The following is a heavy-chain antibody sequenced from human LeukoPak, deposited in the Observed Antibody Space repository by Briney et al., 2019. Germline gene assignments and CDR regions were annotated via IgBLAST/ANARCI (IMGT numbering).Heavy chain of an antibody. D-gene: IGHD3-3*01. J-gene: IGHJ4*02. CDR2: IYRRGDT. V-gene: IGHV3-53*01. CDR3: ANTFTRFLEANY. Sequence: GGSLRLSCAASGFSVSSYDLNWVRQAPGKGLEWVSVIYRRGDTYYADSVRGRFTISRDNSKNTLYLQMNSLRADDTAVYYCANTFTRFLEANYWGQGTLVTVSS. CDR1: GFSVSSYD.